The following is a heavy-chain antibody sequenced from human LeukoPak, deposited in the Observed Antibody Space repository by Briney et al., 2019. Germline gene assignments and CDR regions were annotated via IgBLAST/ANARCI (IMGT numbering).Heavy chain of an antibody. CDR1: GGSISSGSYY. CDR2: IYTSGST. V-gene: IGHV4-61*02. CDR3: ARHQPHHNLQLLDAFDI. J-gene: IGHJ3*02. Sequence: TLSLTCTVSGGSISSGSYYWSWIRQPAGKGLEWIGSIYTSGSTNYNPSLKSRVTISVDTSKNQFSLKLSSVTAADTAVYYCARHQPHHNLQLLDAFDIWGQGTMVTVSS. D-gene: IGHD2-2*01.